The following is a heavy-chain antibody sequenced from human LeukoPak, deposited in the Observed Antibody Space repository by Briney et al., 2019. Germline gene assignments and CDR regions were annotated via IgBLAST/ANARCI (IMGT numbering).Heavy chain of an antibody. V-gene: IGHV4-34*01. D-gene: IGHD3-10*01. CDR2: INHSGST. Sequence: SETLSLTCAVYGGSFSGYYWSWIRQPPGKGLEWIGEINHSGSTNYNPSLKSRVTISLDTPKNQFSLKLSSVTAADTAVYYCARGGGYGSGSALWGQGTLITVSS. J-gene: IGHJ4*02. CDR1: GGSFSGYY. CDR3: ARGGGYGSGSAL.